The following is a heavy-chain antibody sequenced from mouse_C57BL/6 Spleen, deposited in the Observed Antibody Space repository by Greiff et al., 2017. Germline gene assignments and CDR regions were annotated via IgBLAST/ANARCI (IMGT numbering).Heavy chain of an antibody. J-gene: IGHJ2*01. Sequence: QVQLQQPGAELVMPGASVKLSCKASGYTFTSYWMHWVKQRPGQGLEWIGEIDPSDSYTNYNQKFKGKSTLTVDKSSSTAYMQLSSLTSEDSAVYYCARGYGSSVDYWGQGTTLTVSS. CDR3: ARGYGSSVDY. V-gene: IGHV1-69*01. D-gene: IGHD1-1*01. CDR1: GYTFTSYW. CDR2: IDPSDSYT.